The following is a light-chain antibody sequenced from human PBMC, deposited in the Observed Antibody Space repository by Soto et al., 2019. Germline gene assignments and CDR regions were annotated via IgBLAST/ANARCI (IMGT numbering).Light chain of an antibody. CDR1: QGIRDD. CDR3: MQALQTPWT. CDR2: AAS. Sequence: AIQMTQSPSSLSASVGDRVTITCRASQGIRDDLAWYQQRPGKAPKLLIYAASNLQSGVPSRFSGSGSGTDFTLKISRVEAEDVGVYSCMQALQTPWTFGQGTKLEIK. V-gene: IGKV1-6*01. J-gene: IGKJ2*02.